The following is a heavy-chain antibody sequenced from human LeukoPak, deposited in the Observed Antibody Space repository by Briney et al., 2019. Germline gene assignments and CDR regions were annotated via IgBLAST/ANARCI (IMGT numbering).Heavy chain of an antibody. CDR2: IYSSGST. J-gene: IGHJ5*02. Sequence: SETLSLTCSVSGGSISSGYYYWTWIRQHPGTGLEWIGYIYSSGSTHYNPSLKSRSTISVDASKNQFSLKLTSVTAADTAVYFCTYGDFKNWFDPWGQGILVTVSS. D-gene: IGHD4-17*01. CDR3: TYGDFKNWFDP. CDR1: GGSISSGYYY. V-gene: IGHV4-31*02.